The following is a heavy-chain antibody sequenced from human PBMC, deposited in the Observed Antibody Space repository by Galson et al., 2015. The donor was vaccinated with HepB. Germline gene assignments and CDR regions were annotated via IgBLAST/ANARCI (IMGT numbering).Heavy chain of an antibody. V-gene: IGHV3-30*18. J-gene: IGHJ6*02. CDR3: AKLAVPIAARPGPWADYYGMDV. D-gene: IGHD6-6*01. CDR1: GFTFSSYA. Sequence: SLRLSCAASGFTFSSYAMHWVRQAPGKGLEWVALIGYDGSNKYYVDSVKGRFTISRDNSKNTMYLQMNSLRGEDTAVYYCAKLAVPIAARPGPWADYYGMDVWGQGTTVTVSS. CDR2: IGYDGSNK.